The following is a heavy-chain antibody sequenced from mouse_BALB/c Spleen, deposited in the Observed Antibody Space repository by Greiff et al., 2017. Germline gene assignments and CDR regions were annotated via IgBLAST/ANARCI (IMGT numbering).Heavy chain of an antibody. V-gene: IGHV7-3*02. CDR1: GFTFTDYY. D-gene: IGHD1-1*01. CDR3: ARAYGSSYLAY. Sequence: EVQLVESGGGLVQPGGSLRLSCATSGFTFTDYYMSWVRQPPGKALEWLGFIRNKANGYTTEYSASVKGRFTISRDNSQSILYLQMNTLRAEDSATYYCARAYGSSYLAYWGQGTLVTVSA. J-gene: IGHJ3*01. CDR2: IRNKANGYTT.